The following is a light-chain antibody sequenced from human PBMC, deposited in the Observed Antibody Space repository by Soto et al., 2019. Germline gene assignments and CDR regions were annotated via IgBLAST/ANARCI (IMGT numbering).Light chain of an antibody. CDR3: SSFTAYNTVV. Sequence: QSVLTQPASVSGSLGQSITISCTGSYSDVGTYNYVSWYQQHPGTAPKLMIHEVSDRPSGVSNRFSGSKSGNTASLTISGLQAEDEADYYCSSFTAYNTVVFGGGTKLTVL. CDR2: EVS. J-gene: IGLJ2*01. V-gene: IGLV2-14*01. CDR1: YSDVGTYNY.